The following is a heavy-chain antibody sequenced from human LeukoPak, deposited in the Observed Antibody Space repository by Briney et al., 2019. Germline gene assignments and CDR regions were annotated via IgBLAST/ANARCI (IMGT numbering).Heavy chain of an antibody. Sequence: PGGSLRLSCAASGFTFSSYAMSWVRQAPGKGLEWVSAISGSGGSTYYADSVKGRFTISRDNSKNTLYLQMNSLRAEDTAVYYCAKVYILWFGVLNPPGMDVWGQGTTVTVSS. J-gene: IGHJ6*02. V-gene: IGHV3-23*01. CDR1: GFTFSSYA. CDR2: ISGSGGST. CDR3: AKVYILWFGVLNPPGMDV. D-gene: IGHD3-10*01.